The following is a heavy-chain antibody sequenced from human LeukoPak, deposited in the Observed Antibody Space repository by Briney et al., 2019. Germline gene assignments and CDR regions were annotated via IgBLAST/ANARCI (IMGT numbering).Heavy chain of an antibody. CDR1: GYRFTSYW. D-gene: IGHD2-21*02. V-gene: IGHV5-10-1*01. CDR2: IDPSDSYT. CDR3: ARRALPPAYCGGDCFDAFDI. J-gene: IGHJ3*02. Sequence: GEPLKISCKGSGYRFTSYWISWVRQMPGKGLEWMGRIDPSDSYTNYSPSFQGHVTISADKSISTAYLQWSSLKASDTAMYYCARRALPPAYCGGDCFDAFDIWGQGTMVTVSS.